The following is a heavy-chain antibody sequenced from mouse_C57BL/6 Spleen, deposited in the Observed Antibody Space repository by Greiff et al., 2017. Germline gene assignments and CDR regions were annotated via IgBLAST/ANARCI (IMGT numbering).Heavy chain of an antibody. CDR3: AKGSYYFDY. J-gene: IGHJ2*01. CDR2: IDPSDSYT. V-gene: IGHV1-69*01. D-gene: IGHD1-1*02. Sequence: VQLQQPGAELVMPGASVKLSCKASGYTFTSYWMHWVKQRPGQGLEWIGEIDPSDSYTNYNQKFTGKSTLTVDKSSSTAYMQLSSLTSEDSAVYYCAKGSYYFDYWGQGTTLTVSA. CDR1: GYTFTSYW.